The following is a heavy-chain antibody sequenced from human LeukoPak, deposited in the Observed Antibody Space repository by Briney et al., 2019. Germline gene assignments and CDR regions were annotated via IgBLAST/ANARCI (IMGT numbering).Heavy chain of an antibody. V-gene: IGHV4-31*03. Sequence: SETLSLTCTVSGGSIRRGGYYWSWIRQHPGKGLEWIGYIYYSGSTYYNPSLKSRVTISVDTSKNQFSLKLSSVTAADTAVYYCARDRRRYGSGSYYNEGLFDYWGQGTLVTVSS. J-gene: IGHJ4*02. D-gene: IGHD3-10*01. CDR2: IYYSGST. CDR3: ARDRRRYGSGSYYNEGLFDY. CDR1: GGSIRRGGYY.